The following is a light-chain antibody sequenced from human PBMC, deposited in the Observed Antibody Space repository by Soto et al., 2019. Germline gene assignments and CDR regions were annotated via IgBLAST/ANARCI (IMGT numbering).Light chain of an antibody. J-gene: IGLJ2*01. Sequence: QSVLTQPPSASGTPGQRVTISCSGSSSNIGSNIVNWYQQLPGTAPKLLIYNNNQRPSGVPDRFSGSRSGTSASLAISGLQSEDEADYYCAAWDDSLYGVIFGGGTKVTVL. V-gene: IGLV1-44*01. CDR2: NNN. CDR3: AAWDDSLYGVI. CDR1: SSNIGSNI.